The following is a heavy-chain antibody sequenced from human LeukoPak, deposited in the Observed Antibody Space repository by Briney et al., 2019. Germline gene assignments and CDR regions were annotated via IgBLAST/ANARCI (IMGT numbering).Heavy chain of an antibody. Sequence: PVASVKVSCKAPGGSFGRYAISWVRQAPGQGLEWMGGIVPILGTANYAQKFQGRVTITADDSTGTAYMELTSLRSADTAVYYCARSQGYSYGSSYWGQGTLVTVSS. CDR2: IVPILGTA. J-gene: IGHJ4*02. D-gene: IGHD5-18*01. CDR1: GGSFGRYA. V-gene: IGHV1-69*13. CDR3: ARSQGYSYGSSY.